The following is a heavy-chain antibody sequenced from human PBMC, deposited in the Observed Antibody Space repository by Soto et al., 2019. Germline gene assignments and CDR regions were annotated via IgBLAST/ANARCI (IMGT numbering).Heavy chain of an antibody. V-gene: IGHV1-18*01. D-gene: IGHD1-1*01. CDR2: ISAHNGNT. J-gene: IGHJ4*02. CDR1: GYTFTSYG. CDR3: SRGRYGDY. Sequence: QVHLVQTGAEVKKHGASVKVSCKGSGYTFTSYGITWVRQAPGQGLEWMGWISAHNGNTDYAQKLQGRVTVTRDTSTSTAYMELRSLRSDDTAVYYCSRGRYGDYWRQGALVTVSS.